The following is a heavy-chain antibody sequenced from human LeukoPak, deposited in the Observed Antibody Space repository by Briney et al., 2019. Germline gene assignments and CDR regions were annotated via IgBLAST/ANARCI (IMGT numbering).Heavy chain of an antibody. Sequence: SETLSLTCTVSGGSISSSSYYWGWIRQPPGKGLEWIESIYYSGSTYYNPSLKSRVTISVDTSKNQFSLKLSSVTAADTAVYYCARHCVEQCAFDIWGQGTMVTVSS. CDR1: GGSISSSSYY. CDR3: ARHCVEQCAFDI. V-gene: IGHV4-39*01. J-gene: IGHJ3*02. D-gene: IGHD1/OR15-1a*01. CDR2: IYYSGST.